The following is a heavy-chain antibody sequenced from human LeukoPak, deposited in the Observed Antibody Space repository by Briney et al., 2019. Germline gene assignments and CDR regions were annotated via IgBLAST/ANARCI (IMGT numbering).Heavy chain of an antibody. CDR1: GYSISSGYY. J-gene: IGHJ5*02. CDR2: VYHSGST. Sequence: SETLSLTCTVSGYSISSGYYWGWVRQPPGKGLEGIGTVYHSGSTYYNPSLRSRVTISVETSKNQFSLKVRSMTAADTAVYYCARVPGVYYDRLTGYGSGWFDPWGQGTLVTVSS. V-gene: IGHV4-38-2*02. D-gene: IGHD3-9*01. CDR3: ARVPGVYYDRLTGYGSGWFDP.